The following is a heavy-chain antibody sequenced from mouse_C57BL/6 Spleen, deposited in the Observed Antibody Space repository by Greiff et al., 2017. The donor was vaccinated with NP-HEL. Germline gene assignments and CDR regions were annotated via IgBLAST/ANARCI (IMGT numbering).Heavy chain of an antibody. Sequence: VQLQQPGAELVKPGASVKLSCKASGYTFTSYWMHWVKQRPGQGLEWIGMIHPNSGSTNYNEKFKSKATLTVDKSSSTAYMQLSSLTSEDSAVYYCARYYGSSPDYFDYWGKGTTLTVSS. J-gene: IGHJ2*01. CDR3: ARYYGSSPDYFDY. CDR2: IHPNSGST. D-gene: IGHD1-1*01. V-gene: IGHV1-64*01. CDR1: GYTFTSYW.